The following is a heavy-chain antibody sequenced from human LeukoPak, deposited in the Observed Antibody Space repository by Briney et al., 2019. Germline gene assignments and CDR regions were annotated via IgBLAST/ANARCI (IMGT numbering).Heavy chain of an antibody. CDR2: IIPIFGIA. J-gene: IGHJ4*01. Sequence: SVKVSCKASGGTFSSYAISWVRQAPGQGLEWMGRIIPIFGIANYAQKFQGRVTITADKSTSTAYMELSSLRSEDTAVYYCARETYYDSSGSQASRYFDYWGHGTLVTVSS. CDR1: GGTFSSYA. D-gene: IGHD3-22*01. V-gene: IGHV1-69*04. CDR3: ARETYYDSSGSQASRYFDY.